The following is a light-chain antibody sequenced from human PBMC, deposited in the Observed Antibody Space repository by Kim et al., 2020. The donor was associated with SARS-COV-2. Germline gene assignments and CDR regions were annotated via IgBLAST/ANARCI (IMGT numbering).Light chain of an antibody. J-gene: IGKJ1*01. V-gene: IGKV1-27*01. Sequence: SVGDRVTITCQPSPGISISLDWCQQNPGIVPTLLIYAASALQSGVPSRFSGSGSGTDFTLAISSLQPEEVATYYCQEYDRGPWTFGQGTKVDI. CDR2: AAS. CDR3: QEYDRGPWT. CDR1: PGISIS.